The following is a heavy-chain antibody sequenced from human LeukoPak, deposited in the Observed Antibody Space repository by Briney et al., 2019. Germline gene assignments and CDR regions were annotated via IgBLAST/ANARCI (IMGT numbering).Heavy chain of an antibody. CDR3: ARVEGDSSSWPLNY. CDR1: GYIFTCYY. V-gene: IGHV1-2*02. J-gene: IGHJ4*02. D-gene: IGHD6-13*01. CDR2: INPNSGGT. Sequence: ASVKVSCKSSGYIFTCYYMNWVRHAPGQGLEWMGWINPNSGGTKYAQQFQGRVTMTRDTSISTAYMELRRLRRDHTAVYYCARVEGDSSSWPLNYWGQGTLVPVSS.